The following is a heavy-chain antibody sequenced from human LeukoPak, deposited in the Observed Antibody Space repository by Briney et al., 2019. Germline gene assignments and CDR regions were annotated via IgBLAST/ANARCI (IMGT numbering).Heavy chain of an antibody. D-gene: IGHD3-10*01. CDR1: GYTFTSYA. J-gene: IGHJ4*02. Sequence: ASVKVSSKASGYTFTSYAMHWVRQAPGQRLEWMGWINAGNGNTKYSQKFQGRVTITRDTSASTAYMELSSLRSEDTAVYYCARRGMVRGVIPGAFDYWGQGTLVTVSS. CDR2: INAGNGNT. CDR3: ARRGMVRGVIPGAFDY. V-gene: IGHV1-3*01.